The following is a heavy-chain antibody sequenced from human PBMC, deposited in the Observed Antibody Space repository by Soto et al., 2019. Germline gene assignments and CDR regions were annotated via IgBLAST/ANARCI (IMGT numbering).Heavy chain of an antibody. CDR2: IYYSGST. CDR3: ARGRRGYSYGFDY. Sequence: SETLSLTCTVSGGSLSSDYSSWIRQPPGKGLEWIGYIYYSGSTNYNPSLKSRVTISVDTSKNQFSLKLSSVTAADTAVYYCARGRRGYSYGFDYWGQGTLVTVSS. CDR1: GGSLSSDY. V-gene: IGHV4-59*13. D-gene: IGHD5-18*01. J-gene: IGHJ4*02.